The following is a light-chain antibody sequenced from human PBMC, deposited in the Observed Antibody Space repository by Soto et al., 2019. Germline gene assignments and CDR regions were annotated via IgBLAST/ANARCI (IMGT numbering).Light chain of an antibody. J-gene: IGLJ1*01. V-gene: IGLV1-44*01. CDR2: SNN. CDR1: RSNLGSNT. Sequence: QSVLTQPPSASGTPGQRVTISCSGSRSNLGSNTVNWYQQLPGTAPKLLIYSNNQRPSGVPDLFSGSKSGSSASLAISGLQSEDEADYYCAAWDDILNGLYVFGTGTKVTVL. CDR3: AAWDDILNGLYV.